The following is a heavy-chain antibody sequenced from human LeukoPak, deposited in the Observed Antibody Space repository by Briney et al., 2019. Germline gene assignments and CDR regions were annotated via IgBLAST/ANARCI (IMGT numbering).Heavy chain of an antibody. V-gene: IGHV4-39*07. CDR3: ARVIMARHYYGPGGAFDI. D-gene: IGHD3-10*01. CDR1: GGSISSSSYY. CDR2: IYYSGST. Sequence: PSETLSLTCTVSGGSISSSSYYWGWIRQPPGKGLEWIESIYYSGSTYYNPSLKSRVTISVDTSKNQFSLKLSSVTAADTAVYYCARVIMARHYYGPGGAFDIWGQGTMVTVSS. J-gene: IGHJ3*02.